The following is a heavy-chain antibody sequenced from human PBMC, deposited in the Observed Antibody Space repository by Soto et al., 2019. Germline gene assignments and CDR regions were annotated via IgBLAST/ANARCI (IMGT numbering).Heavy chain of an antibody. CDR3: ARDWIK. J-gene: IGHJ4*02. CDR2: ITHSGST. CDR1: GGSFSGYY. Sequence: QVQLQQWGAGLLKPSETLSLTCGVDGGSFSGYYWTWIRQPPGKGLEWVGEITHSGSTNYNPSLESRVSISIDTYQNHFSLKLTSVTAADTPVYYCARDWIKWGQGTLVTVSS. D-gene: IGHD2-2*03. V-gene: IGHV4-34*02.